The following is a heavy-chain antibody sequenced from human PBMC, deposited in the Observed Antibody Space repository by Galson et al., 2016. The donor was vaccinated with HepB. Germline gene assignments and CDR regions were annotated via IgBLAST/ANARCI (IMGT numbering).Heavy chain of an antibody. CDR2: ISGRGDKT. CDR3: ATGGDNYYYMDV. Sequence: SLRLSCAASGFTFSNYAMNWVRQAPGKGLEWVSSISGRGDKTFSADSVKGRFTISSDSSKSTVYLQMNSLRAQDTAVYYCATGGDNYYYMDVWGKGTTVTVSS. J-gene: IGHJ6*03. CDR1: GFTFSNYA. V-gene: IGHV3-23*01. D-gene: IGHD3-10*01.